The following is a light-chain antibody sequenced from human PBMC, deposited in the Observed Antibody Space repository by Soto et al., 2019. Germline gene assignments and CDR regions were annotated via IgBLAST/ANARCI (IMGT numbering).Light chain of an antibody. V-gene: IGLV2-14*01. J-gene: IGLJ3*02. CDR2: EVS. Sequence: QSVLTQPASVSGSPGQSITISCTGTSSDVGGYNYLSWYQQHPGKAPRVMIYEVSNRPSGVSSRFSGSKSGNTASLTISGLQAEDEADYFCSSYTTSGTPVFGGGTQLTVL. CDR3: SSYTTSGTPV. CDR1: SSDVGGYNY.